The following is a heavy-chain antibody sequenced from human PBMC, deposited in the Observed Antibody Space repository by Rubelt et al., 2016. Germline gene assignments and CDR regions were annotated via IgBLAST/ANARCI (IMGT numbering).Heavy chain of an antibody. CDR2: IGTAGDT. V-gene: IGHV3-13*01. D-gene: IGHD3-22*01. CDR3: ARATSYYYDSSGLGHYFDF. CDR1: GFTFSSYD. J-gene: IGHJ4*02. Sequence: VQLVESGGGVVQPGRSLRLSCAASGFTFSSYDMHWVRQATGKGLEWVSAIGTAGDTYYPGSVKCRFTISRDNSKNTLYLQMNSLRAEDTAVYYCARATSYYYDSSGLGHYFDFWGQGTLVTVSS.